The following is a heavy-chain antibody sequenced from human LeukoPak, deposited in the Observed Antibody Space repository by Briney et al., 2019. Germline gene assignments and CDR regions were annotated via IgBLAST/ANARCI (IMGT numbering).Heavy chain of an antibody. D-gene: IGHD3-10*01. CDR3: ASLNRSGFYYYHGMDV. Sequence: SVKVSCKASGGTFSSYAISWVRQAPGQGLEWMGGIIPIFGTANYAQKFQGRVTITADKSTSTAYMELSSLRSEDTAVYYCASLNRSGFYYYHGMDVWGKGTTVTVSS. CDR1: GGTFSSYA. J-gene: IGHJ6*04. CDR2: IIPIFGTA. V-gene: IGHV1-69*06.